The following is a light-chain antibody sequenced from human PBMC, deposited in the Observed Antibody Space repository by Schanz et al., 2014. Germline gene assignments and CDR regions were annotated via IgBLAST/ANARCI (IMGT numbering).Light chain of an antibody. V-gene: IGKV1-5*01. CDR3: LQDYNYPPT. CDR2: DAS. Sequence: DIQMTQSPSTLSASVGDRVTITCRASQSISSWLAWYQQKPGKAPKLLIYDASSLESGVPSRFSGSGSGTEFTLTISSLQPEDIATYYCLQDYNYPPTFGQGTKVEIK. J-gene: IGKJ1*01. CDR1: QSISSW.